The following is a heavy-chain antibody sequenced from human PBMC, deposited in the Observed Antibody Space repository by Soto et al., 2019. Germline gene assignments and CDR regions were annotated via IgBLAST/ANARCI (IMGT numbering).Heavy chain of an antibody. V-gene: IGHV3-30*18. J-gene: IGHJ4*02. CDR1: GFTFSSYG. D-gene: IGHD1-1*01. CDR2: ISYDEINK. CDR3: EKSVYNWNDGFFDY. Sequence: QVQLVESGGGVVQPGRSLRLSCAASGFTFSSYGMHWVRQAPGKGLEWVAIISYDEINKYYADSVKGRFTISRDNSKNTLYMKMNILRAEDTAVYYCEKSVYNWNDGFFDYWGQGTLVTVSS.